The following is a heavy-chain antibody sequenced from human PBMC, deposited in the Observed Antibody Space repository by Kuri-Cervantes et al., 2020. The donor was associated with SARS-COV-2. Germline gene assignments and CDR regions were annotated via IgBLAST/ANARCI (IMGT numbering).Heavy chain of an antibody. V-gene: IGHV4-30-2*01. D-gene: IGHD2-2*01. CDR3: ARELVVPAATGYYYYGMDV. CDR1: GGSISSGGYS. Sequence: LRLSCAVSGGSISSGGYSWSWIRQPPGKGLEWIGYIYHSGSTYYNPSLKSRVTISVDRSKNQFSLKLGSVTAADTAVYYCARELVVPAATGYYYYGMDVWGQGTTVTVSS. J-gene: IGHJ6*02. CDR2: IYHSGST.